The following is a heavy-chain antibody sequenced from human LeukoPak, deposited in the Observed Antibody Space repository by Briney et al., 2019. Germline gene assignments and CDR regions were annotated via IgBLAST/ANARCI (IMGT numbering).Heavy chain of an antibody. Sequence: SETLSLTCAVSDYSISSDYYWDWIRQPPGKGLEWIGSIYQSGRTYYNPSLKSRATISVDTSKNQFSLNLSSVTAADTAVYYCARGVPPDYWGQGTLVTVSS. V-gene: IGHV4-38-2*01. CDR1: DYSISSDYY. D-gene: IGHD2-8*01. J-gene: IGHJ4*02. CDR3: ARGVPPDY. CDR2: IYQSGRT.